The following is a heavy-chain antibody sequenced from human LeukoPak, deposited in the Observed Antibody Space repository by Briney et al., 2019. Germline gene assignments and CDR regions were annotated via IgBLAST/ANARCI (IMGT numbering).Heavy chain of an antibody. D-gene: IGHD5-24*01. CDR3: ARLMATSEEY. CDR2: IYSGGST. Sequence: GGSLRLSCAASGFTVSSNYMSWVRQAPGKGLEWVSVIYSGGSTYYADSVKGRFTISRDNSKNTLYLQMSSLRAEDTAVYYCARLMATSEEYWGQGTLVTVSS. J-gene: IGHJ4*02. V-gene: IGHV3-53*01. CDR1: GFTVSSNY.